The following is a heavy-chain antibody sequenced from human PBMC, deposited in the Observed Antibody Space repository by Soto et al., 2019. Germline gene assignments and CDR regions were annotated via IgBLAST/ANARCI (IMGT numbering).Heavy chain of an antibody. V-gene: IGHV3-30-3*01. D-gene: IGHD5-12*01. CDR1: GFTFSSYA. J-gene: IGHJ4*02. CDR3: AREEVRGQVEMATISSFDY. CDR2: ISYDGSNK. Sequence: GGSLRLSCAASGFTFSSYAMHWVRQAPGKGLEWVAVISYDGSNKYYADSVKGRFTISRDNSKNTLYLQMNSLRAEDTAVYYCAREEVRGQVEMATISSFDYWGQGTLVTVSS.